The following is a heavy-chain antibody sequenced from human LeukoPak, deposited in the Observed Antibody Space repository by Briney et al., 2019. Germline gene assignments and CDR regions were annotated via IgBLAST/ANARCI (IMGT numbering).Heavy chain of an antibody. J-gene: IGHJ4*02. CDR1: GFTFSTYA. Sequence: GESLRLSCAASGFTFSTYAMSWVRQAPGEGLEWVSLIRSNVDGTYYTDSVKGRFTISRDNSKNTLYLQMNSLRAEDTAVYYCAKAYSNAYPYYFDYWGQGTLVTVSS. D-gene: IGHD3-16*01. V-gene: IGHV3-23*01. CDR2: IRSNVDGT. CDR3: AKAYSNAYPYYFDY.